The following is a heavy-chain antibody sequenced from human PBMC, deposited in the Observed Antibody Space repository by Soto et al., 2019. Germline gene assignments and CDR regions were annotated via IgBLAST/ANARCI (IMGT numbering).Heavy chain of an antibody. V-gene: IGHV3-64*01. CDR2: ISINGGST. CDR3: AREGGDSSGWYGGYYFDY. CDR1: GFTFSSYA. J-gene: IGHJ4*02. D-gene: IGHD6-19*01. Sequence: DVRLVESGGGLVQPGGSLRLSCAASGFTFSSYAMHWVRQAPGKGLEYVSTISINGGSTYYANSVKGRFPISRDNSKNPLYLQMGSLRAEDMAVYYWAREGGDSSGWYGGYYFDYWGQGTLVTVSS.